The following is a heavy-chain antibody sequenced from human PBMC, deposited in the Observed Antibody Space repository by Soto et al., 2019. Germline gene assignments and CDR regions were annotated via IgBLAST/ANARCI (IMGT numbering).Heavy chain of an antibody. CDR1: GFTFSSYE. Sequence: GSPRLSCAASGFTFSSYEMNWVRQAPGKGLEWVSYISSSGSTIYYADSVKGRFTISRDNAKNSLYLQMNSLRAEDTAVYYCARDVGSYLYYYYYYGMDVWGQGTTVTVSS. CDR3: ARDVGSYLYYYYYYGMDV. J-gene: IGHJ6*02. D-gene: IGHD1-26*01. V-gene: IGHV3-48*03. CDR2: ISSSGSTI.